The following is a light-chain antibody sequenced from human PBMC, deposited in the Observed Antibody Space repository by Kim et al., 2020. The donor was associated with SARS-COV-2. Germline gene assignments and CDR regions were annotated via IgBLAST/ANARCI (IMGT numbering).Light chain of an antibody. CDR3: STWDDSLGGPV. V-gene: IGLV1-47*01. CDR2: STD. J-gene: IGLJ3*02. Sequence: GQTVTISCSGGSSSIGLNFVYWYQLLPGLAPKLLIYSTDRRASGVPDRFSGSKSGTSASLAISGLRSEDEADYYCSTWDDSLGGPVFGGGTKLTVL. CDR1: SSSIGLNF.